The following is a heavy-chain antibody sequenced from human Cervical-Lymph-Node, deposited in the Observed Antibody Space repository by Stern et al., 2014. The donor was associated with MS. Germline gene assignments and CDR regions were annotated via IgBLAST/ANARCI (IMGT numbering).Heavy chain of an antibody. J-gene: IGHJ4*02. CDR2: ISDISSYI. CDR1: GFRFSSYS. CDR3: ATLGTLTGPFDN. D-gene: IGHD3-9*01. V-gene: IGHV3-21*01. Sequence: EVQLVESGGGLVKPGDSLRLSCAASGFRFSSYSMTWVRQAPGKGLEWVSSISDISSYIYYADSVKGRFTISRDNAKNSLYLQMNSLRAEDTALYYCATLGTLTGPFDNWGQGTLVTVSS.